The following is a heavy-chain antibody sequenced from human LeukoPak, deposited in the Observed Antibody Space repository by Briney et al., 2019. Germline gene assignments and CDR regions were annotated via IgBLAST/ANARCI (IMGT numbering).Heavy chain of an antibody. Sequence: TGGSLRLSCAASGFTFSNYAMSWVRQAPGKGLEWVSAISGSGGSTYYAGSVKGRFTISRDNSKNTLYLQMNSLRAEDTAVYYCAKDMYFDSSGPRYYHYAMDVWGQGTTVTVSS. CDR2: ISGSGGST. CDR1: GFTFSNYA. D-gene: IGHD3-22*01. V-gene: IGHV3-23*01. CDR3: AKDMYFDSSGPRYYHYAMDV. J-gene: IGHJ6*02.